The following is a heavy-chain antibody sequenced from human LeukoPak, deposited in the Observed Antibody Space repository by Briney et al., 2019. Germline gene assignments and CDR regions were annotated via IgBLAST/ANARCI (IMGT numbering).Heavy chain of an antibody. CDR3: ASTVGSAPDYYGSGGFALLDY. D-gene: IGHD3-10*01. J-gene: IGHJ4*02. V-gene: IGHV3-11*06. Sequence: AEPLRLSCAASGLIFSDYYMSWIRQAPGKGLPWVSYISSNKRYTNYADSVKGRFTTSRDNAKNSLYLELNSLRAEDTAVYYCASTVGSAPDYYGSGGFALLDYWGQGTLVTVSS. CDR2: ISSNKRYT. CDR1: GLIFSDYY.